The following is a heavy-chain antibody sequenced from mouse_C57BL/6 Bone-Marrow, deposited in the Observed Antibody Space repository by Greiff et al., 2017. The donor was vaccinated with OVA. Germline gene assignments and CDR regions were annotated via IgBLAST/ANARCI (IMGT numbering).Heavy chain of an antibody. CDR3: GYDYDGAWFAY. J-gene: IGHJ3*01. CDR2: IYPGSGST. CDR1: GYTFTSYW. Sequence: VQLVESGAELVKPGASVKMSCKASGYTFTSYWITWVKQRPGQGLEWIGDIYPGSGSTNYNEKFKSKATLTVDTSSSTAYMQLSSLTSEDSAVYYCGYDYDGAWFAYWGQGTLVTVSA. V-gene: IGHV1-55*01. D-gene: IGHD2-4*01.